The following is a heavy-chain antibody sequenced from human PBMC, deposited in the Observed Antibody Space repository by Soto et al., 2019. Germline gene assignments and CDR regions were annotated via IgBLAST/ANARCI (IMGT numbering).Heavy chain of an antibody. CDR3: AREWDGYNYW. V-gene: IGHV3-48*02. J-gene: IGHJ4*02. CDR2: ISSSSSTI. CDR1: GFTFSSYS. Sequence: HPGGSLRLSCAASGFTFSSYSMNWVRQAPGKGLEWVSYISSSSSTIYYADSVKGRFTISRDNAKNSLYLQMNSLRDDDTAVYYCAREWDGYNYWWGQGTLVTVSS. D-gene: IGHD5-12*01.